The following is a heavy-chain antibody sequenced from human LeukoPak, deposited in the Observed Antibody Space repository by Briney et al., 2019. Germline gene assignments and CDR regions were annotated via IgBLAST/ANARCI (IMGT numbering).Heavy chain of an antibody. CDR3: AKVGGSLFYSSSWYYFDY. Sequence: GGSLRLSCAASGFTFSSYGMHWVRQAPGKGLEWVAFIRYDGSNKYYADSVKGRFTISRDNSKNTLYLQMNSLRAEDTAVYYCAKVGGSLFYSSSWYYFDYWGQGTLVTVSS. D-gene: IGHD6-13*01. J-gene: IGHJ4*02. CDR2: IRYDGSNK. V-gene: IGHV3-30*02. CDR1: GFTFSSYG.